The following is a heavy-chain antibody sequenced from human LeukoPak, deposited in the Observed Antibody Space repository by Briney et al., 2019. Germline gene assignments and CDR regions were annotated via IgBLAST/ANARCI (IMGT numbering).Heavy chain of an antibody. CDR3: ASLGSTAMAPRDY. J-gene: IGHJ4*02. CDR2: IYDSGST. V-gene: IGHV4-59*01. Sequence: SETLSLTCTVSGVSMNTYYWSWVRQPPGKGLEWVGYIYDSGSTNYNPSLKSRVTISVDTSMAQFSLKLSSVTAADTAVYYCASLGSTAMAPRDYWGQGTLVTVSS. CDR1: GVSMNTYY. D-gene: IGHD5-18*01.